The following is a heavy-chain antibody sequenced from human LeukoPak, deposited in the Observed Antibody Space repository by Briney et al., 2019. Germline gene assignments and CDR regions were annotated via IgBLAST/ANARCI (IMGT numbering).Heavy chain of an antibody. CDR2: ISGSGGST. Sequence: GGSLRLSCAASGFSVTSNYMSWVRQAPGKGLEWVSAISGSGGSTYYADSVKGRFTISRDNAKNSLYLQMNSLRAEDTAVYYCASQTGYYFAEYFQHWGQGTLVTVSS. J-gene: IGHJ1*01. V-gene: IGHV3-21*01. CDR3: ASQTGYYFAEYFQH. CDR1: GFSVTSNY. D-gene: IGHD3-9*01.